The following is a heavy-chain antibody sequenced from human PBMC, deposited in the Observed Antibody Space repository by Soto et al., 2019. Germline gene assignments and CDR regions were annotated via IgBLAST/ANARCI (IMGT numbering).Heavy chain of an antibody. CDR3: ARVPTYYYYGMDV. CDR2: IIPIFGTA. J-gene: IGHJ6*02. Sequence: SVKVSCKASGGTFSSYAISWVRQAPGQGLEWMGGIIPIFGTANYSPSFQGHVTISADKSISTAYLQWSSLKASDTAMYYCARVPTYYYYGMDVWGQGTTVTVSS. CDR1: GGTFSSYA. V-gene: IGHV1-69*06.